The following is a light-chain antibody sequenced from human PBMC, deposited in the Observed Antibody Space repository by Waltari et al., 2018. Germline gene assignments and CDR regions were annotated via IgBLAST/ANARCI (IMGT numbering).Light chain of an antibody. V-gene: IGLV2-14*03. Sequence: QSALTQPAPVSCSPGQSITISCTGPSSAVGTYNYVSWYQHHPGKAPRLMIYDVSNRTSGVSNRFSGSKSRNTASLTISGLQADDEADYSCSSSTSSNTLVFGGGTKLTVL. CDR2: DVS. CDR3: SSSTSSNTLV. CDR1: SSAVGTYNY. J-gene: IGLJ2*01.